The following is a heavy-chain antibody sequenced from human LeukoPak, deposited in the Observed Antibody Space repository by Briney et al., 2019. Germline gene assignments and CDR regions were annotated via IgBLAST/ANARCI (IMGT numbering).Heavy chain of an antibody. J-gene: IGHJ4*02. V-gene: IGHV3-7*01. CDR3: ARGPSGYHNT. Sequence: PGRSLRLSCAASGFTFSSQWMSWVRQAPGKGLEWVANVNQGGTEKYYVDSVKGRFTISRDNAENSLYLQMNSLRAEDTAVYYCARGPSGYHNTGGQGTLVTVSS. CDR1: GFTFSSQW. CDR2: VNQGGTEK. D-gene: IGHD5-12*01.